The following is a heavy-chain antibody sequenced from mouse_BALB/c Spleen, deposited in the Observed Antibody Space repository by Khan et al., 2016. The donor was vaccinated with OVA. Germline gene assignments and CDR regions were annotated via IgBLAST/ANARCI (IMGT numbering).Heavy chain of an antibody. V-gene: IGHV2-9*02. CDR1: GFSLTSYG. D-gene: IGHD1-1*01. CDR2: IWAGGST. J-gene: IGHJ1*01. Sequence: QVQLQQPGPGLVAPSQRLSITCTVSGFSLTSYGVHWVRQPPGKGLEWLGVIWAGGSTNYNSALRSRLTINKDNSKSQVFLKMNNLQPDDTAMYCCARDLGSSHWYFDVWGAGTTVTVSS. CDR3: ARDLGSSHWYFDV.